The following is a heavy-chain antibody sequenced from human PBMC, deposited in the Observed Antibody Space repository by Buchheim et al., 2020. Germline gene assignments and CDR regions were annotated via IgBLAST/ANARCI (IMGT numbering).Heavy chain of an antibody. Sequence: QVQLQESGPGLVKPSETLSLTCTVSGGSISSYYWSWIRQPPGNGLEWIGYIYYSGSTNYNPSLKSPFTISVDTSKKPLSFKLSSVTAADTAVYYCARVKSGYSGYAEDFDYWGQGTL. CDR1: GGSISSYY. CDR3: ARVKSGYSGYAEDFDY. CDR2: IYYSGST. D-gene: IGHD5-12*01. V-gene: IGHV4-59*01. J-gene: IGHJ4*02.